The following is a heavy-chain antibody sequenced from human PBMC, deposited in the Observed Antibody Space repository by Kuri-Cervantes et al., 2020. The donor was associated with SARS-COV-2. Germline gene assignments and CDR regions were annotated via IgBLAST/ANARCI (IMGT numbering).Heavy chain of an antibody. Sequence: LSLTCAASGFTFSSYAMSWVRQAPGKGLEWVSAISGSGGSTYYADSVKGRFTISRDNSKNTLYLQMNSLRAEDTAVYYCAKDLGRPNWFDPWGQGTLVTVS. CDR2: ISGSGGST. J-gene: IGHJ5*02. CDR3: AKDLGRPNWFDP. V-gene: IGHV3-23*01. CDR1: GFTFSSYA.